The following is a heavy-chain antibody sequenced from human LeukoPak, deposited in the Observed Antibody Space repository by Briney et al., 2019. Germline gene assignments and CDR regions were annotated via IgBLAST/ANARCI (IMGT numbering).Heavy chain of an antibody. V-gene: IGHV3-53*01. Sequence: GGSLRLSCAASGFTVSSNYMSWVRQAPGKGLEWVSVIYSGGSTYYADSVKGRFTMSRDNSKNTLYLQMNSLRAEDTAVYYCARDVRDGYSYRFDYWGQGTLVTVSS. J-gene: IGHJ4*02. CDR1: GFTVSSNY. D-gene: IGHD5-24*01. CDR3: ARDVRDGYSYRFDY. CDR2: IYSGGST.